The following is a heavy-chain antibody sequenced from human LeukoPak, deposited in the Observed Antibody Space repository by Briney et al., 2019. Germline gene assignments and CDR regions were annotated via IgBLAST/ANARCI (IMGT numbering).Heavy chain of an antibody. CDR3: ATGPSPRMLFDI. J-gene: IGHJ3*02. D-gene: IGHD1-14*01. CDR2: IYYSGST. Sequence: SETLSLTCTVSGVSISSYYWSWIRQPPGKGLEWIGYIYYSGSTNYNPSLKSRVTISVDTSKNQFSLKLSSVTAADTAVYYCATGPSPRMLFDIWGQGTMVTVSS. CDR1: GVSISSYY. V-gene: IGHV4-59*01.